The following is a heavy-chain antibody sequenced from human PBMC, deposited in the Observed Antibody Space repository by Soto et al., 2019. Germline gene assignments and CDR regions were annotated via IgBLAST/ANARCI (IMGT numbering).Heavy chain of an antibody. CDR3: AKVPGPSVYSSSV. CDR2: ISGSGGST. D-gene: IGHD6-6*01. V-gene: IGHV3-23*01. Sequence: EVQLLESGGGLVQPGGSLRLSCAASGFTFSSYAMSWVRQAPGQGLEWVSAISGSGGSTYYADSVKGRFTISRDNSKNTLYLQMNSLRAEDTAVYYCAKVPGPSVYSSSVWGQGTLVTVSS. CDR1: GFTFSSYA. J-gene: IGHJ4*02.